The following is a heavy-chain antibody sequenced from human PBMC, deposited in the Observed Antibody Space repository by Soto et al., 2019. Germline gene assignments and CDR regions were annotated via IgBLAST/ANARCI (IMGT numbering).Heavy chain of an antibody. J-gene: IGHJ6*02. CDR2: ISAYNGNT. CDR3: AREYCGGDCFSRYYYYGMDV. D-gene: IGHD2-21*02. CDR1: GYTFTSYD. V-gene: IGHV1-18*01. Sequence: APVEVSCKTSGYTFTSYDINWVRQAPGQGLEWMGWISAYNGNTNYAQKLQGRVAMTTDTSTSTAYMELRSLRSDDTAVYYCAREYCGGDCFSRYYYYGMDVWGQGTTVTVSS.